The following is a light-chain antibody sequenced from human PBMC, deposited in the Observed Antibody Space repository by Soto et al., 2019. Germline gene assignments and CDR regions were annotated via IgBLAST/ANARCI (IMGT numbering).Light chain of an antibody. J-gene: IGLJ1*01. V-gene: IGLV2-14*03. CDR3: RSYSGSATIYV. CDR2: DVN. Sequence: QSALTQPASVSGSPGQSITISCTGTSSDVGGYDYVSWYQQHPGKAPKVIIYDVNNRPTGVSSRFSGSKSGNTASLSISGLQAEDEANYYCRSYSGSATIYVFGSGTKV. CDR1: SSDVGGYDY.